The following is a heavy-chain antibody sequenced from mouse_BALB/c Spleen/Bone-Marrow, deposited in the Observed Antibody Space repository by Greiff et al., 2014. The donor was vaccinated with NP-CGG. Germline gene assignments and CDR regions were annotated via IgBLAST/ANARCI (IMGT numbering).Heavy chain of an antibody. CDR3: ARRGHGFAWFAY. D-gene: IGHD1-2*01. CDR2: ILPGSGST. J-gene: IGHJ3*01. V-gene: IGHV1-9*01. Sequence: QVQLKESGTELMKPGASVKISCKAPGYTFSSYWIEWVNQRPGHGLEWIGEILPGSGSTNYNEKFKGKATFTADTSSNTAYMQLSSLTSEDSAVYYCARRGHGFAWFAYWGQGTLVTVSA. CDR1: GYTFSSYW.